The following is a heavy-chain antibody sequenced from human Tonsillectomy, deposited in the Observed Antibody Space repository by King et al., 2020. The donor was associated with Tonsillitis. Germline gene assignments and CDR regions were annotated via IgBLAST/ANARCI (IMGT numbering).Heavy chain of an antibody. Sequence: QLVQSGAEVKKPGESLKISCKGSGYSFTSYWIGWVRQMPGKGLEWMGIIYPCDSDTRYSPSFQGQVTISADKSISTAYLQWSSLKASDTAMYYCARLNGDIVATIYYFDYWGQGTLVTVSS. D-gene: IGHD5-12*01. CDR3: ARLNGDIVATIYYFDY. CDR1: GYSFTSYW. CDR2: IYPCDSDT. V-gene: IGHV5-51*01. J-gene: IGHJ4*02.